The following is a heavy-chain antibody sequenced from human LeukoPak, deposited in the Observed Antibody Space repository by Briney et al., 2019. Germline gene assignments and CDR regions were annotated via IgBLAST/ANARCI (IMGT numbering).Heavy chain of an antibody. J-gene: IGHJ4*02. CDR1: GYTFTSYH. Sequence: ASVTVSCKASGYTFTSYHMHWVRQAPGQGLEWMGKINLSGGSTTYAQKFQGRVTMTRDTSTSTVYMELSSLRSEDTAVYYCAREGANPFDYWGQGTLVTVS. CDR2: INLSGGST. V-gene: IGHV1-46*01. D-gene: IGHD4/OR15-4a*01. CDR3: AREGANPFDY.